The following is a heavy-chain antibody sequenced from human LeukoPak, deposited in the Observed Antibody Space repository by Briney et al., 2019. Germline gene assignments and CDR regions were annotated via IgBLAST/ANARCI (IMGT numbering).Heavy chain of an antibody. CDR3: ARNPSGRLDY. J-gene: IGHJ4*02. D-gene: IGHD1-26*01. Sequence: PGGSLRLSCAVSGFTFSSYWMNWVRQAPGKGLEWVANIKQDGSEKYYVESVKGRFTISRDNAKNSLYLQMNSLRADDTAVYYCARNPSGRLDYWGQGTLVTVSS. CDR2: IKQDGSEK. V-gene: IGHV3-7*05. CDR1: GFTFSSYW.